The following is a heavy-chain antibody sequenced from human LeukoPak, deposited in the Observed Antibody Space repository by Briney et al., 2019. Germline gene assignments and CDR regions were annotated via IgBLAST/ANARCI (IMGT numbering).Heavy chain of an antibody. D-gene: IGHD3-3*01. Sequence: GGSLRLSCAASGFTFSSYWMSWVRQAPGKGLEWVANIKEDGNEKYYVDSVKDRFTISRDNAKNSLHLQMNSLRAEDTAVYYCARDPYDFWSGFDYWGQGTLVTVSS. J-gene: IGHJ4*02. CDR1: GFTFSSYW. CDR3: ARDPYDFWSGFDY. V-gene: IGHV3-7*01. CDR2: IKEDGNEK.